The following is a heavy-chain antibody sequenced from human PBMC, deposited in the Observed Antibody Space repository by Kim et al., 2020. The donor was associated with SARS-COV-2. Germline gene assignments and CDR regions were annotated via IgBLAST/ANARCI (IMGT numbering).Heavy chain of an antibody. CDR1: GYTFTSYD. D-gene: IGHD2-21*02. CDR2: INPGSGNT. CDR3: AVVTAILG. J-gene: IGHJ4*02. Sequence: ASVKVSCKASGYTFTSYDIHWVRQAPGQGLEWMGWINPGSGNTKSSQKFQGRVTITRDTSASTASMELSSLRSEDAALYYCAVVTAILGWGQGTLVTVSS. V-gene: IGHV1-3*01.